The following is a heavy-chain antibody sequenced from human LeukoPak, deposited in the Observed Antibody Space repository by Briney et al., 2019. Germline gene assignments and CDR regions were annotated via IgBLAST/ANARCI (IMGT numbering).Heavy chain of an antibody. J-gene: IGHJ4*02. Sequence: SETPSLSCADSGGSFSGYYWSWIRQPPGKGLEWIGEINHSGGTNYNPSTKSRVTISVDTSTNKISLKLSSVTAADQTGVYCAGARGEYSSGWEFDYWGQGNLVTVSS. CDR1: GGSFSGYY. V-gene: IGHV4-34*01. D-gene: IGHD6-19*01. CDR3: AGARGEYSSGWEFDY. CDR2: INHSGGT.